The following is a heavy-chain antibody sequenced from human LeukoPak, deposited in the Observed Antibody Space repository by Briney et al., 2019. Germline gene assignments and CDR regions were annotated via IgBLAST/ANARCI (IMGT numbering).Heavy chain of an antibody. D-gene: IGHD2-15*01. CDR2: IYSSGST. Sequence: PSETLSLTCTVSGGSISSGSYYWSWIRQPAGKGLEWIGRIYSSGSTNYNPSLKSRVTISLDTSKNQFSLKLSSVTAADTAVYYCARSSCSGGSCYGNRGYFDYWGQGTLVTVSS. J-gene: IGHJ4*02. CDR3: ARSSCSGGSCYGNRGYFDY. CDR1: GGSISSGSYY. V-gene: IGHV4-61*02.